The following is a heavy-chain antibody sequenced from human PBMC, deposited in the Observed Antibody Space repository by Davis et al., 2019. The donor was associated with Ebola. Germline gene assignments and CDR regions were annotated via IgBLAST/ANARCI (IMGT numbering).Heavy chain of an antibody. CDR3: ANEQDYYDSSGYYYVEQY. V-gene: IGHV1-2*04. CDR2: INPNSGDT. D-gene: IGHD3-22*01. CDR1: GYTFTSYY. J-gene: IGHJ4*02. Sequence: AASVKVSCKASGYTFTSYYMHWVRQAPGQGLEWMGWINPNSGDTNYAQKFQGWVTMTRDTSISTAYMELSSLRSEDTAVYYCANEQDYYDSSGYYYVEQYWGQGTLVTVSS.